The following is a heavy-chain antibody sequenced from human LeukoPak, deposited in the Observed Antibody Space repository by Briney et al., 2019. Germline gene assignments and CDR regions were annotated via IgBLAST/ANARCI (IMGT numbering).Heavy chain of an antibody. CDR3: ARDQRWYYYYYMDV. CDR2: INPNSGGT. V-gene: IGHV1-2*02. D-gene: IGHD4-23*01. J-gene: IGHJ6*03. CDR1: GYTFTSYG. Sequence: GASVKVSCKASGYTFTSYGISWVRQAPGQGLEWMGWINPNSGGTNYAQKFQGRVTMTRDTSISTAYMELSRLRSDDTAVYYCARDQRWYYYYYMDVWGKGTTVTISS.